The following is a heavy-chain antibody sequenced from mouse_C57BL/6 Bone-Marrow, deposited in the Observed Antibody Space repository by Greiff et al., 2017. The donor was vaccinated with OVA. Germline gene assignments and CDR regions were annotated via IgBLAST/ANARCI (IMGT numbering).Heavy chain of an antibody. D-gene: IGHD1-1*01. V-gene: IGHV1-64*01. J-gene: IGHJ4*01. Sequence: QVQLQQPGAELVKPGASVKLSCKASGYTFTSYWMHWVKQRPGQGLEWIVMIHPNSGSTNYNEKFKSKATLTVDKSSSTAYMQLSSLTSEDSAVYYCAGLLRYYYAMDYWGQGTSVTVSS. CDR1: GYTFTSYW. CDR2: IHPNSGST. CDR3: AGLLRYYYAMDY.